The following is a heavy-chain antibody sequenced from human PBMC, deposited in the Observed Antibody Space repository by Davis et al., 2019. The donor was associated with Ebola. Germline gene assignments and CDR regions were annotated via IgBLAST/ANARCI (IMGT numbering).Heavy chain of an antibody. V-gene: IGHV3-73*01. CDR3: AREGRYCSGGSCYLPMI. J-gene: IGHJ4*02. CDR1: GFTFSGSA. CDR2: IRSKANSYAT. Sequence: GESLKISCAASGFTFSGSAMHWVRQASGKGLEWVGRIRSKANSYATAYAASVKGRFTISRDDSKNTAYLQMNSLKTEDTAVYYCAREGRYCSGGSCYLPMIWGQGTLVTVSS. D-gene: IGHD2-15*01.